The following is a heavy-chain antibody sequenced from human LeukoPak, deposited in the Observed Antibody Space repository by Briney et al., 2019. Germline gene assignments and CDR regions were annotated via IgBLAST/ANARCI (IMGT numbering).Heavy chain of an antibody. V-gene: IGHV3-23*01. D-gene: IGHD2-15*01. Sequence: PGGSLRLSCAASGFTFSSYAMSWVRQAPGKGLEWVSAISGSGGSTYYADSVKGRFTISRDNSKNTLYLQMNSLRAEDTAVYYCAKYGCSGGSCYRRVVYFDYWGQGTLVTVSS. CDR2: ISGSGGST. CDR1: GFTFSSYA. CDR3: AKYGCSGGSCYRRVVYFDY. J-gene: IGHJ4*02.